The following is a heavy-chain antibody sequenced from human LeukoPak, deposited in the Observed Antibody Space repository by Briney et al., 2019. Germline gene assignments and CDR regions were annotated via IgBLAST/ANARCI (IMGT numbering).Heavy chain of an antibody. CDR2: IIPIFGTA. J-gene: IGHJ4*02. V-gene: IGHV1-69*05. CDR1: GGTFSSYA. D-gene: IGHD3-22*01. Sequence: SVKVSCKASGGTFSSYAISWVRQAPGQGLEWMGGIIPIFGTANYAQKFQGSVTITTDESTSTAYMELSSLRSEDTAVYYCARAKNKARVTIMDSSGYFHFDYWGQGTLVTVSS. CDR3: ARAKNKARVTIMDSSGYFHFDY.